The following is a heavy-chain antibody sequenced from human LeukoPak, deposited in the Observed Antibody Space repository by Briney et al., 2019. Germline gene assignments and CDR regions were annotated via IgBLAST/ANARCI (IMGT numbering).Heavy chain of an antibody. Sequence: GRSLRLSYAASGFTFSTYNMNWVRQAPGKGLEWVSSITDRRDYIYYAASLKGRFSLSTDTANNSLYLLMNSLRAEDTDIYYCARGNWNDEGFFDYWGQGILVTVSS. D-gene: IGHD1-1*01. CDR1: GFTFSTYN. CDR3: ARGNWNDEGFFDY. V-gene: IGHV3-21*01. CDR2: ITDRRDYI. J-gene: IGHJ4*02.